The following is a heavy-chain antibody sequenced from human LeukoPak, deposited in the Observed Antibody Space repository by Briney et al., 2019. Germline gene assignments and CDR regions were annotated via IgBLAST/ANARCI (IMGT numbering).Heavy chain of an antibody. CDR1: GGSISSGDYY. D-gene: IGHD3-9*01. V-gene: IGHV4-30-4*01. CDR3: ARRVMYYDILTGYYNVIQFDY. J-gene: IGHJ4*02. Sequence: SETLSLTCTVSGGSISSGDYYWSWIRQPPGKGLEWIGYIYYSGSTYYNPSLKSRVTISVDTSKNQFSLKLSSVTAADTAVYYCARRVMYYDILTGYYNVIQFDYWGQGTLVTVSS. CDR2: IYYSGST.